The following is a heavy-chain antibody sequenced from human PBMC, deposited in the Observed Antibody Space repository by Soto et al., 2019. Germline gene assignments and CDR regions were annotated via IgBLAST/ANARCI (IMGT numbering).Heavy chain of an antibody. CDR3: ARDLWGYCGADCYPLDV. J-gene: IGHJ6*02. D-gene: IGHD2-21*02. CDR1: GGSISSYY. CDR2: MYNTGST. Sequence: QVRLQESGPGLVKPSETLSLTCTVSGGSISSYYWSWIRQPPGKGLEWIGYMYNTGSTIYNPSLKRRVTISVDTSKNQFSLKLNSVTAAGTAVYYCARDLWGYCGADCYPLDVWGQGTMVTVSS. V-gene: IGHV4-59*01.